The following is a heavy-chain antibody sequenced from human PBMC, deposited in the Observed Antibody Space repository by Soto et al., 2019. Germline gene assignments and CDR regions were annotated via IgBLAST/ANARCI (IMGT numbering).Heavy chain of an antibody. Sequence: QVQLQESGPGLVKPSQTLSLTCTVSGGSISSGGYYWRWIRQHPGKGLEWIGYIYYSKSTYYTPYLRSRVTISLDTSKNQFSLKLPSVTAADTAVYYCARSVFPWGQGTLVTVSS. CDR3: ARSVFP. V-gene: IGHV4-31*03. J-gene: IGHJ5*02. CDR1: GGSISSGGYY. CDR2: IYYSKST.